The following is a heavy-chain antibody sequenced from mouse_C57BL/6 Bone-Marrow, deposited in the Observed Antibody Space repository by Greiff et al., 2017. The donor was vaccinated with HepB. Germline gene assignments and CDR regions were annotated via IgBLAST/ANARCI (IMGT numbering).Heavy chain of an antibody. Sequence: VQLLQPGAELVKPGASVKLSCKASGFTFTSYWMHWVKQRPGQGLEWIGYINPSSGYTKYNQKFKDKATLTTDKSANTAYMQLSSLTYEDSAVYYCANPYFDYWGQGTTLTVSS. CDR3: ANPYFDY. CDR1: GFTFTSYW. CDR2: INPSSGYT. J-gene: IGHJ2*01. V-gene: IGHV1-7*01.